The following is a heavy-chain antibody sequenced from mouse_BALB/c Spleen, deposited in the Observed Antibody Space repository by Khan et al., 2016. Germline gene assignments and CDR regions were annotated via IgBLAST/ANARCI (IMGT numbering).Heavy chain of an antibody. CDR2: IDTNTGEP. CDR3: SRWGYDYAWFAY. CDR1: GYSFTNYG. Sequence: QIQLVQSGPELKKPGETVKISCKASGYSFTNYGMNWVKQAPGKGLKWMGWIDTNTGEPTYAEEFKGRFAFSLETSALTAYLQINKHKYDDTATYFGSRWGYDYAWFAYWGQGTLVTVSA. J-gene: IGHJ3*01. D-gene: IGHD2-4*01. V-gene: IGHV9-3*02.